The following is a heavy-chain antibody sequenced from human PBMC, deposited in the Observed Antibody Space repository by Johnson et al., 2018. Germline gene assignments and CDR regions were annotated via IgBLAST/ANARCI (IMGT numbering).Heavy chain of an antibody. J-gene: IGHJ6*02. D-gene: IGHD3-16*01. CDR3: ARNWVTHHYSYYGSDV. CDR1: GFTFSTYG. V-gene: IGHV3-33*01. Sequence: QVQLQESGGGEVQPGRSLRLSCAASGFTFSTYGMHWVRQAPGKGLEWVAVIWYDGSNKYYADSVKGRFTISRDNSKNTRYLQMNSLRAEDTAVYYCARNWVTHHYSYYGSDVWGQGTTVTVSS. CDR2: IWYDGSNK.